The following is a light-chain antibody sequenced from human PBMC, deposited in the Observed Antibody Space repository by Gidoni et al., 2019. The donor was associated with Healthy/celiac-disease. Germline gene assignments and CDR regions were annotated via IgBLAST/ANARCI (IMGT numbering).Light chain of an antibody. Sequence: DIQMTQSPSSLSASVGDRVTITCRASQSISSYLNWYQQKPGKAPKLLIYAASSLQSGVPSRFSGSGSGTAFTLTISSLQPVDFATYYCQQSYSTPYTFGQGTKLEIK. V-gene: IGKV1-39*01. J-gene: IGKJ2*01. CDR1: QSISSY. CDR3: QQSYSTPYT. CDR2: AAS.